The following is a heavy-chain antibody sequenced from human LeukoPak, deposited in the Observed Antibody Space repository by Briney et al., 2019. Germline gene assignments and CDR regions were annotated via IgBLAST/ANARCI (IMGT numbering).Heavy chain of an antibody. Sequence: GGSLRLSCAASGFTFSSYSMNWVRQAPGKGLEWVSYISSSSSTIYYADSVKGRFTISRDNAKNSLCLQMNSLRAEDTAVYYCARIPKLGDYYYDSSGYFFDYWGQGTLVTVSS. CDR2: ISSSSSTI. D-gene: IGHD3-22*01. J-gene: IGHJ4*02. CDR1: GFTFSSYS. V-gene: IGHV3-48*01. CDR3: ARIPKLGDYYYDSSGYFFDY.